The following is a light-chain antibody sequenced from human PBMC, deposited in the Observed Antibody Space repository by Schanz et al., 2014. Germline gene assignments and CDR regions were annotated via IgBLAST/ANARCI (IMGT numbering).Light chain of an antibody. J-gene: IGKJ1*01. CDR2: AAS. CDR1: QGVSSN. Sequence: EIVLTQSPATLSLSPGERATLSCRASQGVSSNLAWYQQKPGQAPRLLIYAASNRATGIPARFGGSGSGTDFTLTISRLEPEDFAMYYCQQYTTSPGTFGQGTKVEVK. V-gene: IGKV3D-11*03. CDR3: QQYTTSPGT.